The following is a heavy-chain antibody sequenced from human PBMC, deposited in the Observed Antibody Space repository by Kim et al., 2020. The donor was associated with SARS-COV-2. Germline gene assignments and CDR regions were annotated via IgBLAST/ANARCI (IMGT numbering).Heavy chain of an antibody. CDR2: IYYSGST. CDR1: GGSISSYY. J-gene: IGHJ4*02. D-gene: IGHD3-22*01. V-gene: IGHV4-59*01. Sequence: SETLSLTCTVSGGSISSYYWSWIWQPPGKGLEWIGYIYYSGSTNYNPSLKSRVTISVDTSKNQFSLKLSPVTAADTAVYYCARAGWDYDDSSGYYYWGQGTLVTVSS. CDR3: ARAGWDYDDSSGYYY.